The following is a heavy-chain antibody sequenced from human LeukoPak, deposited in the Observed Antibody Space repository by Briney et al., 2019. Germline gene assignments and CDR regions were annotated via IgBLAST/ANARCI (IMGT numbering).Heavy chain of an antibody. Sequence: PGGSLRLSCATSGFTFSNYWMTWVRQTPGKGLEWVANIKEDGSDTYYVDSVKRRFTISRDNAKNSLHLQMHSLRAEDTAVYYCARDWGAAGLWDYWVQATMATVSS. J-gene: IGHJ4*02. V-gene: IGHV3-7*05. CDR1: GFTFSNYW. D-gene: IGHD6-13*01. CDR3: ARDWGAAGLWDY. CDR2: IKEDGSDT.